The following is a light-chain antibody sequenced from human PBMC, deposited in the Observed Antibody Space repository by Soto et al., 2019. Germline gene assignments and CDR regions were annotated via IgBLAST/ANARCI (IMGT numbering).Light chain of an antibody. J-gene: IGKJ1*01. CDR2: GAS. V-gene: IGKV3-20*01. Sequence: EIVLTQSPGTLSLSPGERATLSCRASQSVTSSYLAWYQQKPGQAPRLLIYGASSRATGTPDRFSGSGSGTDFTLTISRLEPEDFAVYYCQQHGSSPRTFGQGTKVEIK. CDR3: QQHGSSPRT. CDR1: QSVTSSY.